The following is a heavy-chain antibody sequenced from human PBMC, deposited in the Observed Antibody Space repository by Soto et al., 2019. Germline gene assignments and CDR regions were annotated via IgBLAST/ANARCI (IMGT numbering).Heavy chain of an antibody. CDR3: ARSIIVGASASNWFDP. D-gene: IGHD1-26*01. CDR2: INPNSGGT. J-gene: IGHJ5*02. Sequence: ASVKVSCKASGYTFTGYYMHWVRQAPGQGLEWMGWINPNSGGTNYAQKFQGWVTMTRDTSISTAYMELSRLRSDDTAVYYCARSIIVGASASNWFDPWGQGTLVTVSS. CDR1: GYTFTGYY. V-gene: IGHV1-2*04.